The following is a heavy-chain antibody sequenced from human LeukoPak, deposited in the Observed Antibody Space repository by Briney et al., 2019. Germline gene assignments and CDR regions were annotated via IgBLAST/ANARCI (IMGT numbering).Heavy chain of an antibody. J-gene: IGHJ5*02. V-gene: IGHV3-23*01. CDR3: AAGSAYCGGDCYRWFDP. CDR1: GFTFSSYA. D-gene: IGHD2-21*02. CDR2: ISGSGGST. Sequence: GGSLRLSCAASGFTFSSYATSWVRQAPGKGLEWVSTISGSGGSTYYADSVKGRFTISRDNSKKTLYVQMNSLRAEDTAVYYCAAGSAYCGGDCYRWFDPWGQGTLVTVSS.